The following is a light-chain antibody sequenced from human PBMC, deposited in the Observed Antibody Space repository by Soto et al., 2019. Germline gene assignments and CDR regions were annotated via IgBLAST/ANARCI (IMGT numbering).Light chain of an antibody. CDR3: QNYNTVPPVT. CDR1: QDINNY. CDR2: AAS. Sequence: DIQMTQSPSSLSASVGDRVTITCRASQDINNYLAWYQHKPGKVPKPLIYAASTLRSGVPSRFSGSGSGTDFTLAISSLQPEDVATYYCQNYNTVPPVTLGPGTKVDV. J-gene: IGKJ3*01. V-gene: IGKV1-27*01.